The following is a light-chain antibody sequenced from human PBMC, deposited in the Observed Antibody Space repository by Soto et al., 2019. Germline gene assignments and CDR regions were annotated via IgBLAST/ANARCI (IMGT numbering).Light chain of an antibody. CDR2: EVR. CDR1: SSDVGGYNF. Sequence: QSVLTQPASVSGSPGQSITISCTGTSSDVGGYNFVSWCQQHPGKAPKLIIYEVRNRPSGVSNRFSGSRSGNTAFLTISGLQAEDEADYYCSSYTSSPTHVVFGGGTQLTVL. CDR3: SSYTSSPTHVV. V-gene: IGLV2-14*01. J-gene: IGLJ2*01.